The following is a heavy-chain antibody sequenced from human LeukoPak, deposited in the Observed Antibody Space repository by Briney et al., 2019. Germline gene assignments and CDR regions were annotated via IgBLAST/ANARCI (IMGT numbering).Heavy chain of an antibody. CDR1: GYTLTELS. CDR2: FDPEDGET. Sequence: ASVKVSCKGSGYTLTELSMHWVRQAPGKGLEWMGGFDPEDGETIYAQKFQGRVTMTEDTSTDTAYMELSSLRSEDTAVYYCAIGYCSGGSCYSANWFDPWGQGTLVTVSS. CDR3: AIGYCSGGSCYSANWFDP. V-gene: IGHV1-24*01. D-gene: IGHD2-15*01. J-gene: IGHJ5*02.